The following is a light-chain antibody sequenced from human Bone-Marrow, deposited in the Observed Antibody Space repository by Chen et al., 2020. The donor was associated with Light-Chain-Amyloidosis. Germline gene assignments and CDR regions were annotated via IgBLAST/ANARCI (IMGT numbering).Light chain of an antibody. CDR3: AAWDDSLSGVV. J-gene: IGLJ2*01. V-gene: IGLV1-47*01. Sequence: SELTQDPAVSVALGQTVRITCQGDSLRSYYASWYQQLPGTAPKLLIYRNNQRPSGVPDRFSGSKSGTSASLAISGLRSEDEADYYCAAWDDSLSGVVFGGGTKLTVL. CDR1: SLRSYY. CDR2: RNN.